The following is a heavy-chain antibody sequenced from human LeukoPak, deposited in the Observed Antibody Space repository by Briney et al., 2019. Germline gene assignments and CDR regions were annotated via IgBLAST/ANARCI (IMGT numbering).Heavy chain of an antibody. CDR2: MYYTGNT. V-gene: IGHV4-59*08. CDR3: ARQDGGTATFDS. J-gene: IGHJ3*02. CDR1: GGSISSYY. Sequence: PSETLSLTCTVSGGSISSYYWSWIRQPPGRGLEWIGYMYYTGNTNYNPSLKSRVTIAVDTSKSQFSLQLSSVTAADTAVYYCARQDGGTATFDSWGQGAMVTVSS. D-gene: IGHD1-14*01.